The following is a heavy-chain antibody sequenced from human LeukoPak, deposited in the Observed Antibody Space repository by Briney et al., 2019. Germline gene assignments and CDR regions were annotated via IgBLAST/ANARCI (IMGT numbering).Heavy chain of an antibody. J-gene: IGHJ4*02. CDR3: AREESGYYGY. Sequence: ASVKVSCKASGYSFTNYGIIWVRQTPGQGLQWMGWISAHNGNTNYAQKLQGRVTMTTDTSTSTAYMELRSLRSDDTAVYYCAREESGYYGYWGQGTLVTVSS. V-gene: IGHV1-18*01. CDR2: ISAHNGNT. D-gene: IGHD3-3*01. CDR1: GYSFTNYG.